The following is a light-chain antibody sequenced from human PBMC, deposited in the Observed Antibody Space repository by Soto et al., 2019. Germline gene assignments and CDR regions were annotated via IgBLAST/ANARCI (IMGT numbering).Light chain of an antibody. CDR3: QHYNSYSEA. CDR1: QTISSW. CDR2: KAS. Sequence: DIQMTQSPSTLSGSVGDRVTITCRASQTISSWLAWYQQKPGKAPKLLIYKASTLKSGVPSRFSSSGSGTEFTPTISSLQPDDFATYYCQHYNSYSEAFGQGTKVELK. J-gene: IGKJ1*01. V-gene: IGKV1-5*03.